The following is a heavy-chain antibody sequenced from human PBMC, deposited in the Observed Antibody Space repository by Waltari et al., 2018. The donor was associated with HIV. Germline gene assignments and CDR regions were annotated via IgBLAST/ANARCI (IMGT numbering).Heavy chain of an antibody. Sequence: QVHLVESGGGVVQPGKFLRLSCAASGFMCRNYDFPWVRQAPGKGLEWVAVISFDGSNKYYADSVKGRFTISRDNSKNTVYLQMNSLRAEDTAVYYCARDLSLSDNYFGMDVWGHGTTVTVSS. CDR3: ARDLSLSDNYFGMDV. V-gene: IGHV3-30-3*01. CDR1: GFMCRNYD. CDR2: ISFDGSNK. J-gene: IGHJ6*02.